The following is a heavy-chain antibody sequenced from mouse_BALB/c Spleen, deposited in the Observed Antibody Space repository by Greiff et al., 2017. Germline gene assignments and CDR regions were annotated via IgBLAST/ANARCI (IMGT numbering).Heavy chain of an antibody. D-gene: IGHD1-1*01. V-gene: IGHV1S22*01. CDR1: GYTFTSYW. CDR2: IYPGSGST. J-gene: IGHJ4*01. Sequence: LQQPGSELVRPGASVKLSCKASGYTFTSYWMHWVKQRHGQGLEWIGNIYPGSGSTNYDEKFKCKGTLTVDTSSSTAYMHLSSLTSEDSAVYYCTRSTTVVAPYAMDYWGQGTSVTVSS. CDR3: TRSTTVVAPYAMDY.